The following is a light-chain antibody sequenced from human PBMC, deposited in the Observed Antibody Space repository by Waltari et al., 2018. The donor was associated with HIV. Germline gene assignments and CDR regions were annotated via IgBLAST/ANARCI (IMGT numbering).Light chain of an antibody. J-gene: IGLJ2*01. V-gene: IGLV1-47*01. Sequence: QSVLTLPPSPSGTPGQRVTISCSGSSSTIGPHNVSWYRQLPGFDPTLLTYRTHQRPAGVPDRFSGTKSGTSACLAISGLRSEDEADYYCATGGDSLSGPVVFGGGTKLTVL. CDR2: RTH. CDR1: SSTIGPHN. CDR3: ATGGDSLSGPVV.